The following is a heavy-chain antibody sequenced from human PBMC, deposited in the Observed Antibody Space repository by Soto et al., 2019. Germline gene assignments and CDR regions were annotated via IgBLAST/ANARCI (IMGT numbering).Heavy chain of an antibody. Sequence: KPSETLSLTCTVSGGSTSRGGFYWSWIRQHPGKGLEWIGYIYYSGISYYNPSLKSRVSISLDTSRNQFSMTLNSVTAADTPVNYCARNGYTYGMGVWGQGATVTVSS. CDR3: ARNGYTYGMGV. J-gene: IGHJ6*02. V-gene: IGHV4-31*03. CDR2: IYYSGIS. D-gene: IGHD5-18*01. CDR1: GGSTSRGGFY.